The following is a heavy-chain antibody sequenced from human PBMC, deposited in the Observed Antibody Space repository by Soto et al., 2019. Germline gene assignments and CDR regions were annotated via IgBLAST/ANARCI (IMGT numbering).Heavy chain of an antibody. J-gene: IGHJ4*02. D-gene: IGHD1-7*01. V-gene: IGHV1-69*13. CDR1: GGTFSSYA. CDR2: IIPIFGTA. Sequence: GASVKVSCKASGGTFSSYAISWVRQAPGQGLEWMGGIIPIFGTANYAQKVQGRVTITADESTSTANMELSSLRSEDTAVYYCARYGGTEAQILNRDYFDYWGQGTLVTVSS. CDR3: ARYGGTEAQILNRDYFDY.